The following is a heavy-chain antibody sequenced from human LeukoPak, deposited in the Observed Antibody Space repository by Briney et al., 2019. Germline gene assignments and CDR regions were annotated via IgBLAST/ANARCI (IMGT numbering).Heavy chain of an antibody. CDR3: ARAPLGYYDSSGYYYRANFYYFDY. V-gene: IGHV4-4*07. Sequence: SETLSLTCSVSGDSISYFYWSWIRQAAGKGLEWIGRTSSSGNTDYNASLKSRVTISVDTSKNQFSLKLSSVTAADTAVYYCARAPLGYYDSSGYYYRANFYYFDYWGQGTLVTVSS. CDR2: TSSSGNT. CDR1: GDSISYFY. D-gene: IGHD3-22*01. J-gene: IGHJ4*02.